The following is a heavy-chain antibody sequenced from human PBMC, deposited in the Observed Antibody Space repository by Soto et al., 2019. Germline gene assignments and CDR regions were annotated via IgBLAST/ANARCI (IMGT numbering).Heavy chain of an antibody. CDR3: ARQAVTTNDAFDI. Sequence: PGASLKISCEGSGYRFTSYWIGWVRQMPGKGLEWMGIIYPGDSDTRYSPSFQGQVTISADKSISTAYLQWSSLKASDTAMYYCARQAVTTNDAFDIWGQGTMVTVSS. CDR2: IYPGDSDT. J-gene: IGHJ3*02. CDR1: GYRFTSYW. V-gene: IGHV5-51*01. D-gene: IGHD4-17*01.